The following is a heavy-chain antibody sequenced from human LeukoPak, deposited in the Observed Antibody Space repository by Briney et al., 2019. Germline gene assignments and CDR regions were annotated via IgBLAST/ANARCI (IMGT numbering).Heavy chain of an antibody. D-gene: IGHD5-18*01. CDR3: AGGGYGYCYYYYGMDV. CDR1: GGSVSSGSYC. V-gene: IGHV4-61*01. J-gene: IGHJ6*02. Sequence: SETLSLTCTVSGGSVSSGSYCWSWIRQPPGKGLEWIGYIYYSGSTNYNPSLKSRVTISVDTSKNQFSLKLSSVTAADTAVYYCAGGGYGYCYYYYGMDVWGQGTTVTVSS. CDR2: IYYSGST.